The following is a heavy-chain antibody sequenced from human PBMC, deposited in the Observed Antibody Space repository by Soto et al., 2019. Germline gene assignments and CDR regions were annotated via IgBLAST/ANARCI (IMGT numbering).Heavy chain of an antibody. V-gene: IGHV3-74*01. CDR2: IDGVGTGT. D-gene: IGHD3-3*01. CDR1: GFTFTNYW. Sequence: EVQLVQSGGGSVQPGGSLRLSCAASGFTFTNYWMHWVRQVPGKGLVWVSRIDGVGTGTSYSDSVRGRFTISRDNTENTLDLQRNSSRDEDTAVYYCTTVFGYWGQGTLVTVSS. J-gene: IGHJ1*01. CDR3: TTVFGY.